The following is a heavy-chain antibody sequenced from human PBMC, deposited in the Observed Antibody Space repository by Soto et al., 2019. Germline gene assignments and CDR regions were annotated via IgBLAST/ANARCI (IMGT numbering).Heavy chain of an antibody. D-gene: IGHD6-13*01. CDR1: GFTFSDHY. Sequence: QVQLVESGGGLVKPGGSLRLSCATSGFTFSDHYMSWLRQAPGKGLEWISYISSSGSTTKYADSVTGRVTISRDNAKNSLCLQMHGLRAEDTSVYCRAHTPPYSRSWRLLWDWGQGTGVTVSS. CDR3: AHTPPYSRSWRLLWD. J-gene: IGHJ4*02. V-gene: IGHV3-11*01. CDR2: ISSSGSTT.